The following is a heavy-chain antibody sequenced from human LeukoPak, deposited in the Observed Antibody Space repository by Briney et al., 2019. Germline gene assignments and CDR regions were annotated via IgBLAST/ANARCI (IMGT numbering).Heavy chain of an antibody. CDR2: ISSSSSTI. CDR3: LISFGYGDHDDY. V-gene: IGHV3-48*02. CDR1: VFTFSSFS. Sequence: PGGSLRLSRAGHVFTFSSFSMNWDRQAPGKGLEWVSYISSSSSTIYYADSVKGRFTISRDNAKNSLYLQMNSLRDEDTAVYYCLISFGYGDHDDYWGQGTLVTVSS. D-gene: IGHD4-17*01. J-gene: IGHJ4*02.